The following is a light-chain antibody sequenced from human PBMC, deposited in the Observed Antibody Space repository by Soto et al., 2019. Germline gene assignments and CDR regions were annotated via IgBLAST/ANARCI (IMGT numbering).Light chain of an antibody. CDR1: QSVSSN. CDR2: GAS. V-gene: IGKV3-20*01. J-gene: IGKJ1*01. CDR3: QQYGSSSWT. Sequence: EIVMTQSPATLSVSPGERATLSCRASQSVSSNLAWYQQKPGQAPRLLIYGASSRATGIPDRFSGSGSGTDFTLTISRLEPEDFAVYYCQQYGSSSWTFGQGTKVE.